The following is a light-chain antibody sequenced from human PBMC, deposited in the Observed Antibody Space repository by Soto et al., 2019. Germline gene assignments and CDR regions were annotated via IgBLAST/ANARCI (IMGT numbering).Light chain of an antibody. CDR3: QQYSSSPLT. CDR2: DVS. J-gene: IGKJ4*01. CDR1: QSVGSSS. V-gene: IGKV3-20*01. Sequence: EVVCTQHPGTLSVSRGNISTPSCTASQSVGSSSLAWYQQKPGQAPRLLMYDVSSRATGIPDRFSGSGSGTNFTLTISRLEPEDFAVYYCQQYSSSPLTFGGGTKVDIK.